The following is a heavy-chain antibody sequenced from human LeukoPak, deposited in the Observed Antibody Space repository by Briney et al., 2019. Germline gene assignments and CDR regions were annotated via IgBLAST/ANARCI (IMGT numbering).Heavy chain of an antibody. CDR3: ARDDLRDEGFDV. V-gene: IGHV3-21*04. Sequence: GGSLRLSCSASGFTFTNYNMNWVRQAPGKGLEWVSSISTSSVYKHYADSVKGRFTISRDSATNSVYLQMNSLRAEDTAFYYCARDDLRDEGFDVGGQGTMVTVSS. CDR2: ISTSSVYK. CDR1: GFTFTNYN. J-gene: IGHJ3*01.